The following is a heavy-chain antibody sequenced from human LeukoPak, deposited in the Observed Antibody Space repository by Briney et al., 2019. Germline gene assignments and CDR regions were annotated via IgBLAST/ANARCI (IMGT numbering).Heavy chain of an antibody. D-gene: IGHD2-2*01. V-gene: IGHV1-18*01. CDR3: ARGIKNIVVVPAAPFDY. Sequence: ASVKVSCKASGYTFTSYGISWVRQAPGQGLEWMGWISAYNGNTNYAQKLQGRVTMTTDTSTSTAYMELRSLRSDDTAVYYCARGIKNIVVVPAAPFDYWGQGTLVTVSS. CDR2: ISAYNGNT. CDR1: GYTFTSYG. J-gene: IGHJ4*02.